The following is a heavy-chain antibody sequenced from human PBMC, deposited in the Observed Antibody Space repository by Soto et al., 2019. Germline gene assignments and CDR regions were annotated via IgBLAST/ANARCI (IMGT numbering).Heavy chain of an antibody. D-gene: IGHD4-17*01. Sequence: QVQLVQSGAEVKKPGSSVKVSCKASGGTFSSYAISWVRQAPGQGLEWMGGIITIFGTANYAKKFQGRVTMIADHSRSTAYMDLCGLRSDDTPGYYCALDRDYGGGLCGLGPLVTVAS. J-gene: IGHJ2*01. CDR1: GGTFSSYA. V-gene: IGHV1-69*01. CDR2: IITIFGTA. CDR3: ALDRDYGGGL.